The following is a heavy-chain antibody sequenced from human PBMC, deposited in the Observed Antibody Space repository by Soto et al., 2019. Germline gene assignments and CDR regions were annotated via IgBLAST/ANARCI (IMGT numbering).Heavy chain of an antibody. D-gene: IGHD1-1*01. Sequence: QVQLVESGGGVVQPGRSLRLSCAASGFTFRSYAMHWVRQAPGKGLEWVAVISYDGRNKYYADSVKGRFTTSRDNSKNTLYLQMNRLRAEDTAVYYCARAIEQLLDYWGQGTLVTVSS. CDR3: ARAIEQLLDY. J-gene: IGHJ4*02. V-gene: IGHV3-30*04. CDR1: GFTFRSYA. CDR2: ISYDGRNK.